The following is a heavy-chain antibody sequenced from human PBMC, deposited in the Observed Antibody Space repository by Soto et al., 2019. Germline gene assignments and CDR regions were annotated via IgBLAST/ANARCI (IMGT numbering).Heavy chain of an antibody. Sequence: ASVKVSCKASGGTFSSYAISWVRQAPGQGLEWMGGIIPIFGTANYAQKFQGRVTITADESTSTAYMELSSLRSEDLGLYYCARSGGSSDGFYFYNIDVWGKGTTVTVSS. CDR1: GGTFSSYA. J-gene: IGHJ6*03. CDR3: ARSGGSSDGFYFYNIDV. V-gene: IGHV1-69*13. D-gene: IGHD2-2*01. CDR2: IIPIFGTA.